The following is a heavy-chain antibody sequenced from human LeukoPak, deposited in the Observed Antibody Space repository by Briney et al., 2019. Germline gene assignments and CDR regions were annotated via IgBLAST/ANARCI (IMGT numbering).Heavy chain of an antibody. CDR2: ISGSGGST. CDR3: AKVLGYYYDSSPPDY. J-gene: IGHJ4*02. V-gene: IGHV3-23*01. D-gene: IGHD3-22*01. CDR1: GFTFSSYA. Sequence: GGSLRLSCAASGFTFSSYAMSWVRQAPGKGLEWVSAISGSGGSTHYADSVKGRFTISRDNSKNTLYLQMNSLRAEDTAVYYCAKVLGYYYDSSPPDYWGQGTLVTVSS.